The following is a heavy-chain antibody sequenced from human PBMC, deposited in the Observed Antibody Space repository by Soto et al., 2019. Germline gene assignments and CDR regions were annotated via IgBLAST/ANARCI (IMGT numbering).Heavy chain of an antibody. CDR3: AANWNFGLNF. CDR1: GFVFSGYS. J-gene: IGHJ4*02. V-gene: IGHV3-48*04. D-gene: IGHD1-1*01. CDR2: ITGSSSVL. Sequence: LRLSCAASGFVFSGYSMSWVRQAPGKGLEWVADITGSSSVLSYADSVRGRFTISRDNAKSSVFLEMSDLRSDDTAVYYCAANWNFGLNFWGQGTLVTVSS.